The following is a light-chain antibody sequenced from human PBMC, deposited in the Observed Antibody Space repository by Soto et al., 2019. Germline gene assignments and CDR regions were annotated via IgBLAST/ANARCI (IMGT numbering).Light chain of an antibody. Sequence: EIVLTQSPGTLSLSPGERATLSCRASQSVSSYLAWYQQKPGQAPRLLIYGASTRATGISDRISGSGSGTDFTLTISRLEPEDVAVFYCQQYGTSLPWTFGQGTKVDI. CDR1: QSVSSY. V-gene: IGKV3-20*01. CDR2: GAS. CDR3: QQYGTSLPWT. J-gene: IGKJ1*01.